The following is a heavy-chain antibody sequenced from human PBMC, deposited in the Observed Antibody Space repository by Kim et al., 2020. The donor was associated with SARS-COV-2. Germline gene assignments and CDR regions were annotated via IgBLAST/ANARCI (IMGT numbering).Heavy chain of an antibody. D-gene: IGHD3-22*01. V-gene: IGHV2-5*02. CDR3: ARHRDYYDGSGYYRVGFDY. CDR1: GFSLSTSGVG. Sequence: SGPTLVNPTQTLTLTCTFSGFSLSTSGVGVAWIRQPPGKALEWLALIYWDDDKRYSPSLKSRLTITKDTSKNQVVLTMTNMDPVDTATYYCARHRDYYDGSGYYRVGFDYWGQGTLVTVSS. CDR2: IYWDDDK. J-gene: IGHJ4*02.